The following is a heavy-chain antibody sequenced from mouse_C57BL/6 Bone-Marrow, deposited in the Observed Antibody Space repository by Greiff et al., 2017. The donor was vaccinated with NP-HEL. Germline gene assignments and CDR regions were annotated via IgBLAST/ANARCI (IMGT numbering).Heavy chain of an antibody. J-gene: IGHJ2*01. CDR3: ARVYFDY. CDR2: IYPSDSET. CDR1: GYAFTNYL. Sequence: QVQLQQSGAELVRPGTSVKVSCKASGYAFTNYLIEWVKQRPGQGLEWIGNIYPSDSETHYNQKFKDKATLTVDKSSSTAYMQLSSLTSEDSAVYYCARVYFDYWGQGTTLTVSS. V-gene: IGHV1-61*01.